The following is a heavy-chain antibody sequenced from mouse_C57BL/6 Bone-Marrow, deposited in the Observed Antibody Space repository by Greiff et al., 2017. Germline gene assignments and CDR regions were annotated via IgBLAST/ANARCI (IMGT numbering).Heavy chain of an antibody. CDR2: IHPSDSDT. CDR1: GYTFTSYW. V-gene: IGHV1-74*01. CDR3: AISPLRDYAMDY. Sequence: QVQLQQPGAELVKPGASVKVSCKASGYTFTSYWMHWVKQRPGQGLEWIGRIHPSDSDTNYNQKFKGKATLTVDKSSSTAYMQLSSLTSEDSSVXYCAISPLRDYAMDYWGQGTSGTVSS. J-gene: IGHJ4*01.